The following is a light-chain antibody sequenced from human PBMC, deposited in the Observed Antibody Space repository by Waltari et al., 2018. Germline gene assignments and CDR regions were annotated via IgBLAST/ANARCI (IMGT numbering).Light chain of an antibody. CDR3: QQFNTGYS. CDR2: GAS. V-gene: IGKV3-20*01. J-gene: IGKJ2*01. CDR1: QSVSSRW. Sequence: EIVLTQSPGTLSLSPGERVTLSCRASQSVSSRWLAWYQQKPGQAPRLLIYGASSRATGIPDRFSGSWSGPEFTLTISSLQSEDSAVYFCQQFNTGYSFGQGTKLEI.